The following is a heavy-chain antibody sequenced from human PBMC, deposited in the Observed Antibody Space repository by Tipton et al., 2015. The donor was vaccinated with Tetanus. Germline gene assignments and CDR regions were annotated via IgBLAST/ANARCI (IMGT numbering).Heavy chain of an antibody. Sequence: TLSLTCTVSGGSISSDGAYWSWISQHPGEGLEWIGYISNSGSTYYNPSLKSRVTISVDTSQKQISLKVNSVTAADTAVYYCARDRGVRGGYYYYHGMDVWGQGTTVTVSS. D-gene: IGHD3-10*01. CDR3: ARDRGVRGGYYYYHGMDV. J-gene: IGHJ6*02. V-gene: IGHV4-31*03. CDR2: ISNSGST. CDR1: GGSISSDGAY.